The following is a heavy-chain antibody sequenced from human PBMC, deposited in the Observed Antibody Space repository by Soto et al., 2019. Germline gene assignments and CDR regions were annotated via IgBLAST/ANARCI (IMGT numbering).Heavy chain of an antibody. Sequence: SSETLSLTCAVSGGSISSSNWWSWVRQPPGKGLEWIGEIYHSGSTNYNPSLKSRVTISVDKSKNQFSLKLSSVTAADTAVYYCATDRSDADYYYYGMDVWGQGTTVTVYS. CDR2: IYHSGST. CDR3: ATDRSDADYYYYGMDV. CDR1: GGSISSSNW. V-gene: IGHV4-4*02. J-gene: IGHJ6*02. D-gene: IGHD6-25*01.